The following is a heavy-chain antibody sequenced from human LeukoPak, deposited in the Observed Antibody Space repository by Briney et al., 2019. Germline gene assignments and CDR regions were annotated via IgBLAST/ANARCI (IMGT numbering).Heavy chain of an antibody. CDR2: IYSGGST. J-gene: IGHJ3*02. CDR1: GFTVSSNY. D-gene: IGHD3-22*01. V-gene: IGHV3-53*04. CDR3: ASSSYYDSSGYYYAFDI. Sequence: PGGSLRLSCAASGFTVSSNYTSWVRQAPGKGLEWVSVIYSGGSTYYADSVKGRFTISRHNSKNTLYLQMNSLRAEDTAVYYCASSSYYDSSGYYYAFDIWGQGTMVTVSS.